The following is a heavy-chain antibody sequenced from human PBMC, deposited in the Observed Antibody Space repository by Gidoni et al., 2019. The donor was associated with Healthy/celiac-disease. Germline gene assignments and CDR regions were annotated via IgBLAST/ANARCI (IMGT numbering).Heavy chain of an antibody. CDR3: AKETYYYDSSGQGGFDY. J-gene: IGHJ4*02. D-gene: IGHD3-22*01. CDR1: GCPFDAYT. V-gene: IGHV3-43*01. CDR2: ISWDGGST. Sequence: EVQLVESGGVVVQPGVYLRLSCAASGCPFDAYTMHWVRQAPGKGLEWVSLISWDGGSTYYADSVKGRFTISRDNSKNSLYLQMNSLRTEDTALYYCAKETYYYDSSGQGGFDYWGQGTLVTVSS.